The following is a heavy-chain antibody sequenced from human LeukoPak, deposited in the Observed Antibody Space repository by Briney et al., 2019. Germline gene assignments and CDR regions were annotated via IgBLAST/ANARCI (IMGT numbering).Heavy chain of an antibody. CDR2: IKQDGSEK. CDR3: ASAGGDSRSPLPFYY. CDR1: GFTFGSYW. J-gene: IGHJ4*02. Sequence: SGGSLRLSCAASGFTFGSYWMSWVRHAPGKGLEWVANIKQDGSEKYYVDSVKGRFTISRDNAENSLSLQMNSLRAEDTAVYYCASAGGDSRSPLPFYYWGQGTLVTVSS. V-gene: IGHV3-7*03. D-gene: IGHD6-6*01.